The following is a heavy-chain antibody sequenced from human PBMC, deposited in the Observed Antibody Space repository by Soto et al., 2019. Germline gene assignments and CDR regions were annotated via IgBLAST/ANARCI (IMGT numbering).Heavy chain of an antibody. V-gene: IGHV3-21*01. Sequence: GGSLRLSCAASEFTFSSYSMNWVSQAPGKEQEWVSSISSSSSYIYYADSVKGRFTISRDNAKNSLYLQMNSLRAEDTAVYYCARDDDFWSGYYGRTDAFDIWGQGTMVTVS. CDR2: ISSSSSYI. J-gene: IGHJ3*02. CDR1: EFTFSSYS. D-gene: IGHD3-3*01. CDR3: ARDDDFWSGYYGRTDAFDI.